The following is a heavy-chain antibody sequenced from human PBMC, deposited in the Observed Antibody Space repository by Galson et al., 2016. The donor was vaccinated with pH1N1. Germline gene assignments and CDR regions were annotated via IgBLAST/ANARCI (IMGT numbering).Heavy chain of an antibody. J-gene: IGHJ4*02. D-gene: IGHD3-22*01. Sequence: QSGAEVKKSGESLKISCEASGYTFTDYWIGWVRQTPGTGLEWIGIIYPRDPDTRYRPSFQGHVTFSADESISSAYLQWSSLKASDSGIYYCAREDPSGFSSHWGQGTLVTVSS. CDR1: GYTFTDYW. CDR3: AREDPSGFSSH. V-gene: IGHV5-51*01. CDR2: IYPRDPDT.